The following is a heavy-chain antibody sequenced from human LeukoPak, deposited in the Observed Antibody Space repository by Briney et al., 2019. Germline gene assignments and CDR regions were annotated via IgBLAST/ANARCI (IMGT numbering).Heavy chain of an antibody. J-gene: IGHJ5*02. CDR3: ARDYGDYVPWFDP. CDR1: GYTFTSYG. CDR2: INPNSGGT. V-gene: IGHV1-2*02. Sequence: GASVKVSCKASGYTFTSYGISWVRQAPGQGLEWMGWINPNSGGTNYAQKFQGRVTMTRDTSISTAYMELSRLRSDDTAVYYCARDYGDYVPWFDPWGQGTLVTVSS. D-gene: IGHD4-17*01.